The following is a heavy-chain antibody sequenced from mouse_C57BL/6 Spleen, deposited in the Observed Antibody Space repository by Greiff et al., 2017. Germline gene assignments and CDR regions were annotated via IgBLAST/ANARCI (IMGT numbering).Heavy chain of an antibody. J-gene: IGHJ1*03. Sequence: VKLMESGAELVRPGTSVKMSCKASGYTFTNYWIGWAKQRPGHGLEWIGDIYPGGGYTNYNEKFKGKATLTADKSSSTAYMQFSSLTSEDSAIYYCARKFDWYFDVWGTGTTVTVSS. CDR2: IYPGGGYT. CDR3: ARKFDWYFDV. V-gene: IGHV1-63*01. CDR1: GYTFTNYW.